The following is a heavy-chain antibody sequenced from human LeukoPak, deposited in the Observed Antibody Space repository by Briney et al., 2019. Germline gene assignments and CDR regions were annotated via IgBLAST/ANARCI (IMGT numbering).Heavy chain of an antibody. CDR3: ARGGKELVWSGEPSQLLDY. J-gene: IGHJ4*02. Sequence: GASVKVSCKASGYTFTGYYMHWVRQAPGQGLEWMGWINPNSGGTNYGQKFQGRVTMTRDTSISTAYMELSRLRSDDTAVYYCARGGKELVWSGEPSQLLDYWGRGTLVTVSS. D-gene: IGHD3-10*01. CDR1: GYTFTGYY. CDR2: INPNSGGT. V-gene: IGHV1-2*02.